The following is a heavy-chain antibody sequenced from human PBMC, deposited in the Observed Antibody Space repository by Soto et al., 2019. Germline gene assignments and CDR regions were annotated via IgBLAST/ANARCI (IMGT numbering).Heavy chain of an antibody. V-gene: IGHV4-59*01. CDR1: GGSISSYY. CDR2: IYYSGST. D-gene: IGHD6-13*01. Sequence: SETLSLTCTVSGGSISSYYLSWIRQPPGKGLEWIGYIYYSGSTNYNPSLKSRVTISVDTSKNQFSLKLSSVTAADTAVYYCAREDSSSWYGEAFDIWGQGTMVTVSS. J-gene: IGHJ3*02. CDR3: AREDSSSWYGEAFDI.